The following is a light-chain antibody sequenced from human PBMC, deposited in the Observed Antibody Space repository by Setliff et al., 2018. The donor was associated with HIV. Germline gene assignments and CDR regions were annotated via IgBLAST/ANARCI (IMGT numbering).Light chain of an antibody. Sequence: QSVLTQPASVSGSPGQSITISCTGTSSDVGGYNYVSWYQQHPGKAPKLMIYDVSNRPSGVSNRFSGSKSGNTASLAITGLQAEDEADYYCLSYDSSRSYVFGTGTKVTV. J-gene: IGLJ1*01. CDR2: DVS. V-gene: IGLV2-14*03. CDR1: SSDVGGYNY. CDR3: LSYDSSRSYV.